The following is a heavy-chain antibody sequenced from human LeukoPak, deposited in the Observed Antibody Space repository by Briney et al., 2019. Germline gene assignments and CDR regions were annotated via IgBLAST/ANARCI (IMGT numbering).Heavy chain of an antibody. D-gene: IGHD3-22*01. J-gene: IGHJ4*02. CDR1: GGSISSSSYY. Sequence: SETLSLTCTVSGGSISSSSYYWVWIRQPPGKGLEWIGSIYYSGNTYYNPSLKSRVIISLDTSKNQFSLKLSSVTAAVTAVYYCARRYYYDSSGRDPFDCWGQGTLVTVSS. V-gene: IGHV4-39*01. CDR3: ARRYYYDSSGRDPFDC. CDR2: IYYSGNT.